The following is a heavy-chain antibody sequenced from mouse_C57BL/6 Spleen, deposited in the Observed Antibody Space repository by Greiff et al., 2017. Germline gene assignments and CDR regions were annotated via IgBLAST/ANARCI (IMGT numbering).Heavy chain of an antibody. V-gene: IGHV1-19*01. Sequence: EVQLQQSGPVLVKPGASVKMSCKASGYTFTDYYMNWVKQSHGKSLEWIGVINPYNGGTSYNQKFKGKATLTVDKSSSTAYMELNSLTSEDSAVYYCAREGTYSNYPDYWGQGTTLTVSS. CDR2: INPYNGGT. CDR1: GYTFTDYY. CDR3: AREGTYSNYPDY. D-gene: IGHD2-5*01. J-gene: IGHJ2*01.